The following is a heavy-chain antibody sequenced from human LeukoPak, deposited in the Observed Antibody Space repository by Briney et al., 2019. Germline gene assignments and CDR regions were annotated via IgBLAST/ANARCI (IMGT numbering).Heavy chain of an antibody. V-gene: IGHV4-59*01. CDR2: IYYSGST. CDR3: ARVSGLLFTGQLSFDP. Sequence: NPSETLSLTCTVSGGSISSYYWSWIRQPPGKGLEWIGYIYYSGSTNYNPSLKSRVTISVDTSKNQFSLKLSSVTAADTAVYYCARVSGLLFTGQLSFDPWGQGTLVTVSS. D-gene: IGHD5-18*01. J-gene: IGHJ5*02. CDR1: GGSISSYY.